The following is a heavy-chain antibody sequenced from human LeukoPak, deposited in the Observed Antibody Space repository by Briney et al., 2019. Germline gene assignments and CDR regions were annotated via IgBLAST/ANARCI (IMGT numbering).Heavy chain of an antibody. Sequence: GRSLRLSCAASGFTFSSYGMHWVRQAPGKGLEWVALISYDGSNKYYADSVKGRFTISRDNSKNTLYLQMNSLRAEDTAVYYCAKGGGRLHLPFDPWGQGTLVTVSS. CDR3: AKGGGRLHLPFDP. D-gene: IGHD5/OR15-5a*01. J-gene: IGHJ5*02. CDR1: GFTFSSYG. CDR2: ISYDGSNK. V-gene: IGHV3-30*18.